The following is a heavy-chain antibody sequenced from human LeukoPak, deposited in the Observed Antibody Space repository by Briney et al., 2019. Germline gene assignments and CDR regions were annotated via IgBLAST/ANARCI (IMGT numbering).Heavy chain of an antibody. Sequence: ASVKVSCKVSGYTLTELSMHXXRXXPGXGXEWMGGFDPEDGETIYAQKFQGRVTMTEDTSTDTAYMELSSLRSEDTAVYYCATAXAVAGPGNYYGMDVWGQGTTVTVSS. V-gene: IGHV1-24*01. CDR3: ATAXAVAGPGNYYGMDV. J-gene: IGHJ6*02. CDR1: GYTLTELS. D-gene: IGHD6-19*01. CDR2: FDPEDGET.